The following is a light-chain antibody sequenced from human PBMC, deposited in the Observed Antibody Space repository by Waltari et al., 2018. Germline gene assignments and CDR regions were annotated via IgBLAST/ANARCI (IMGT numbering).Light chain of an antibody. CDR2: EGS. CDR3: CSYAVGAIYV. V-gene: IGLV2-23*01. CDR1: SSDVGSYNL. Sequence: QSALTQPASVSGSPGQSITISCTGTSSDVGSYNLLPWYQQHPGKAPKLMIYEGSNRPSGISHRFSGSKSGNTASLTISGLQAEDEADYYCCSYAVGAIYVFGTGTKVTVL. J-gene: IGLJ1*01.